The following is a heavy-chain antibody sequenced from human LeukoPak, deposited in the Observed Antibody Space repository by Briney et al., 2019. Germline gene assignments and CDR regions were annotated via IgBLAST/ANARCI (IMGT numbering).Heavy chain of an antibody. CDR3: ARAAVGYCSSTSCYALNWFDP. Sequence: PGGSLRLSCAASGFTFSSYSMNWVRQAPGKGLEWASSISSSSSYIYYADSVKGRFTISRDNAKNSLYLQMNSLRAEDTAVYYCARAAVGYCSSTSCYALNWFDPWGQGTLVTVSS. CDR2: ISSSSSYI. J-gene: IGHJ5*02. CDR1: GFTFSSYS. V-gene: IGHV3-21*01. D-gene: IGHD2-2*01.